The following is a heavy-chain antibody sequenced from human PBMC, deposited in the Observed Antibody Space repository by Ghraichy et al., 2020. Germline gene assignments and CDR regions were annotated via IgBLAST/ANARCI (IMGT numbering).Heavy chain of an antibody. J-gene: IGHJ4*02. CDR1: GFSVTSNY. Sequence: LSLTCAASGFSVTSNYMNWVRQAPGKGLEWVSVIKTSDTTYYADSVNGRFTISRDSSKNTLYLQMSSLRADDTAVYYCARGSAGPFDYWGQGTLVTVSS. CDR2: IKTSDTT. CDR3: ARGSAGPFDY. V-gene: IGHV3-53*01.